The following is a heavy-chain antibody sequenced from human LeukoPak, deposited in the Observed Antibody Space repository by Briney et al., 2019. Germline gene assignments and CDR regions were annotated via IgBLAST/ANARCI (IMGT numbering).Heavy chain of an antibody. V-gene: IGHV4-59*11. CDR3: AGAVGALLTWAF. Sequence: SGTLSLTCTVSGGSLISHYWSWLRQTPGKGLEWIGYIYDFGSTDYNPSLKSRVTMSVDTSKNEFSLKLSSVTAADTAVYYCAGAVGALLTWAFWGQGTLVTVSS. CDR2: IYDFGST. CDR1: GGSLISHY. J-gene: IGHJ4*02. D-gene: IGHD1-26*01.